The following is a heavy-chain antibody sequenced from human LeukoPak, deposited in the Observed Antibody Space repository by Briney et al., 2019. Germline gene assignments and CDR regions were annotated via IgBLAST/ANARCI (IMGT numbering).Heavy chain of an antibody. V-gene: IGHV3-7*01. CDR3: TRDYRGKDV. CDR1: GFTFSAYW. D-gene: IGHD3-16*02. Sequence: TGGSLRLSCAASGFTFSAYWMSWVRQAPGKGLEWVANIKQDGSDKFYADSMKGRFTISRDNAKNSVYLQMDSLRVEDTAVYYCTRDYRGKDVWGRGTTVTVSS. J-gene: IGHJ6*02. CDR2: IKQDGSDK.